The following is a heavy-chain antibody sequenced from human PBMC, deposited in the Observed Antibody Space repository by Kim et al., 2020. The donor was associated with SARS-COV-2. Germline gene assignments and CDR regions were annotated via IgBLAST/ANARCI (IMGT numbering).Heavy chain of an antibody. Sequence: ASVKVSCKASGYTFTSYGISWVRQAPGQGLEWMGWISAYNGNTNYAQKLQGRVTMTTDTSTSTAYMELRSLRSDDTAVYYCARGRVTIFGVVTNYFDYWGQGTLVTVSS. D-gene: IGHD3-3*01. CDR1: GYTFTSYG. V-gene: IGHV1-18*01. CDR2: ISAYNGNT. J-gene: IGHJ4*02. CDR3: ARGRVTIFGVVTNYFDY.